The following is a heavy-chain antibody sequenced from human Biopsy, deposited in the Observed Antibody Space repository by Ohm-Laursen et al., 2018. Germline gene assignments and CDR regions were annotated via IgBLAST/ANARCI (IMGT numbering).Heavy chain of an antibody. V-gene: IGHV4-61*01. CDR1: GDSLTSGPEN. J-gene: IGHJ4*02. CDR2: IYSGGNT. D-gene: IGHD6-19*01. Sequence: TLSLTCTVSGDSLTSGPENWSWIRQSPGQGLEYIGFIYSGGNTNYNPSLKNRVTMSVDTSKNQFYLKLYSVTAADTAVYYCSRGRRTSGWPYFDNWGQGALVIVSP. CDR3: SRGRRTSGWPYFDN.